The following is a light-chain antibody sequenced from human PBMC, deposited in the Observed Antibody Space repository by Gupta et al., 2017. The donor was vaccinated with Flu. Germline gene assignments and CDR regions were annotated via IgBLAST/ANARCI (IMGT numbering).Light chain of an antibody. J-gene: IGKJ4*01. CDR3: QQYYTYVLS. CDR1: QNILSW. V-gene: IGKV1-5*03. Sequence: PSTLSASVGDRVTLPGRASQNILSWLAWYQHKPGQAPKLLISEASNLAYGVPSRFSGSGSGTEFTLTISGLQPDDFATYYCQQYYTYVLSFGGGTKVQRK. CDR2: EAS.